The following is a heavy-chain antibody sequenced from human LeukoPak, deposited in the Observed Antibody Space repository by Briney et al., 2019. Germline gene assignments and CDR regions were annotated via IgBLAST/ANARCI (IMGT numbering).Heavy chain of an antibody. Sequence: PSETLSLTCTVSGGSISSYYWSWIRQPPGKGLEWIGYIYYSGSTNYNPSLKSRVTISVDTSKNQFSLKLSSVTAADTAVYYCARATKYLVGAPFFQHWGQGTLVTVSS. CDR2: IYYSGST. J-gene: IGHJ1*01. CDR3: ARATKYLVGAPFFQH. CDR1: GGSISSYY. D-gene: IGHD1-26*01. V-gene: IGHV4-59*01.